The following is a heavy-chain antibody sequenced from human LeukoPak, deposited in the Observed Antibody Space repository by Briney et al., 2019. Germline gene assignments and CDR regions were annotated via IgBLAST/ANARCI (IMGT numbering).Heavy chain of an antibody. D-gene: IGHD3-22*01. V-gene: IGHV3-48*01. CDR2: ISGSSSTI. CDR1: GFTFSSYS. J-gene: IGHJ4*02. Sequence: GGSLRLSCAASGFTFSSYSMSWVRQAPGKGLEWGSYISGSSSTIYYADSVKGRFTISRDNGKNTLYLQMNSLRAEDTAVYYCARGSTYYDSSGQVPFDYWGQGTLVTVSS. CDR3: ARGSTYYDSSGQVPFDY.